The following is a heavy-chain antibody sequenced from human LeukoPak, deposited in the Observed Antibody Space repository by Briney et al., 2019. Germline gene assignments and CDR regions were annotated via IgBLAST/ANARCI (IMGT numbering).Heavy chain of an antibody. J-gene: IGHJ4*02. D-gene: IGHD3-22*01. CDR2: IYSGGST. Sequence: PGGSLRLSCAASGFAVSSNYMSWVRQAPGKGLEWVSVIYSGGSTYYADSVKGRFTISRDNAKNSLYLQMNSLRAEDTAVYYCARTSWYYDSSGYCDYWGQGTLVTVSS. CDR1: GFAVSSNY. V-gene: IGHV3-66*01. CDR3: ARTSWYYDSSGYCDY.